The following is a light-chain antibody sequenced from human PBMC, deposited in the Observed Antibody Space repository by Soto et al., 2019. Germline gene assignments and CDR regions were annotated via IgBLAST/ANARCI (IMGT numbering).Light chain of an antibody. V-gene: IGKV1-12*01. CDR3: QQANSYPFT. Sequence: DIQMTQSPSSVSASVGDRVTITCRASQSISNWLAWYQQKPGKAPKLLIYAASSLQSGVPSRFTGSGFGTDFTLTISSLQPEDFATYYCQQANSYPFTFGHGTKVDIK. CDR2: AAS. J-gene: IGKJ3*01. CDR1: QSISNW.